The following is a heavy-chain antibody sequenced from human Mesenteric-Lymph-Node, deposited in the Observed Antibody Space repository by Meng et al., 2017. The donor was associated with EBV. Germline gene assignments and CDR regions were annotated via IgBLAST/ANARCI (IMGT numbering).Heavy chain of an antibody. D-gene: IGHD2/OR15-2a*01. J-gene: IGHJ4*02. CDR2: INAGNGNT. V-gene: IGHV1-3*01. CDR1: GYTFTNYA. CDR3: AKFGSMWPSFDY. Sequence: QGPFGQSGAEVKKAGASVKVSCKASGYTFTNYALHWVRQAPRQRLEWMGWINAGNGNTKYSQIFQGRVTITRDTSASTAYMELSGLRSEDTAVYYCAKFGSMWPSFDYWGQGTLVTVSS.